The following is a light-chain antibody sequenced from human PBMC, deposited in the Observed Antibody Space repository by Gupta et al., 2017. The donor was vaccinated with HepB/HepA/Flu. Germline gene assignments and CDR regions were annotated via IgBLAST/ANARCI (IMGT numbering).Light chain of an antibody. CDR3: QQYGSSPCS. J-gene: IGKJ2*04. CDR2: GAS. V-gene: IGKV3-20*01. Sequence: DIVLTQSPGTLSLSPGERATPSCRASQSVSSNYLAWYQQKPGQAPRLFIYGASSRATGIPDRFSGSGSGTDFTLTISRLEPEDFAVYYCQQYGSSPCSFGQGTKLEIK. CDR1: QSVSSNY.